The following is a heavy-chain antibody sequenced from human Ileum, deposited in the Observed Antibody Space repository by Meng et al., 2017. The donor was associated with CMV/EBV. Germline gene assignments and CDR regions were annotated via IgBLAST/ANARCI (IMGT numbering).Heavy chain of an antibody. CDR2: TYYRSKWYS. Sequence: QVHIQQSGPDLVKLSQTLSLTCAISGDSVSSNIAAWNWIRQSPSRGLEWLGRTYYRSKWYSDSAISVRRRLSVSPDTSRNQFSLQLTSVTPEDTAVYYCARGSHGTTVSLFDSWGQGILVTVSS. CDR1: GDSVSSNIAA. D-gene: IGHD1/OR15-1a*01. CDR3: ARGSHGTTVSLFDS. V-gene: IGHV6-1*01. J-gene: IGHJ4*02.